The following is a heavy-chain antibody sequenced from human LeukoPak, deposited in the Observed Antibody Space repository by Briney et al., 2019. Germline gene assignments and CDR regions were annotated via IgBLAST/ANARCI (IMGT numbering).Heavy chain of an antibody. CDR1: GGSISSYY. D-gene: IGHD3-22*01. CDR3: ARIGSSGYCDY. CDR2: IYFSGST. V-gene: IGHV4-59*01. Sequence: PSETLSLTCTVSGGSISSYYWSWIRQPPGKGLEWIGYIYFSGSTNYNPSLKSRVTISVDTSKHQFSLKLSSVTAADTAVYYCARIGSSGYCDYWGQGTLVTVSS. J-gene: IGHJ4*02.